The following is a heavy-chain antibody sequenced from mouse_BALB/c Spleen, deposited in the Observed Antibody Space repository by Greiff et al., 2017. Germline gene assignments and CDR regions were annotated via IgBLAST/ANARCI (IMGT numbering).Heavy chain of an antibody. D-gene: IGHD1-1*01. V-gene: IGHV5-17*02. CDR3: ARGYYGSSHFDY. CDR1: GFTFSSFG. CDR2: ISSGSSTI. Sequence: EVMLVESGGGLVQPGGSRKLSCAASGFTFSSFGMHWVRQAPEKGLEWVAYISSGSSTIYYADTVKGRFTISRDNPKNTLFLQMTSLRSEDTAMYYCARGYYGSSHFDYWGQGTTLTVSS. J-gene: IGHJ2*01.